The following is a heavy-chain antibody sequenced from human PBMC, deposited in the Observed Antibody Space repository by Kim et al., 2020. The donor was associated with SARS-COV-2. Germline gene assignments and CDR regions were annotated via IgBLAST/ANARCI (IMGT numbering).Heavy chain of an antibody. CDR2: ISYDGSNK. CDR1: GFTFSSYG. CDR3: AKDVDSSSWYTHLLTPNYCFDY. V-gene: IGHV3-30*18. D-gene: IGHD6-13*01. J-gene: IGHJ4*02. Sequence: GGSLRLSCAASGFTFSSYGIHWVRQSPGKGLEWVAVISYDGSNKYYADSVKGRFTISRDNSKNTLYLQMNSLRGEDTAVYYCAKDVDSSSWYTHLLTPNYCFDYWGRGTPVSVSS.